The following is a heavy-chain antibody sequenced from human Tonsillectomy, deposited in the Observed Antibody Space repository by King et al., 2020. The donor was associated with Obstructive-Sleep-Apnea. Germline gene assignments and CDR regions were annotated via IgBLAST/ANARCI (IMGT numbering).Heavy chain of an antibody. V-gene: IGHV1-2*02. Sequence: VQLVESGAEVKKPGASVKVSCKASEYTFTDDYIHWVRQAPGQGLEWMGWINPDSGGTDYAQNFQARVTMTRDASISTAYMELSSLRSDDTAVYYCATIAAAELHRRSSYFDYWGQGTLVTVSS. J-gene: IGHJ4*02. D-gene: IGHD6-13*01. CDR1: EYTFTDDY. CDR2: INPDSGGT. CDR3: ATIAAAELHRRSSYFDY.